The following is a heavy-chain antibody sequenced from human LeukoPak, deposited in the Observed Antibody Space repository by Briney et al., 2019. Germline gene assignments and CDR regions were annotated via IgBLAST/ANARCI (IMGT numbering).Heavy chain of an antibody. D-gene: IGHD2-2*01. CDR3: ARWYCSTTSCLFDY. CDR2: ISSSSSTI. Sequence: PGGSLRLSCAASGFTFSSYSMNWVRQAPGKGLEWVSYISSSSSTIYYADSVKGRFTISRDNAKKSLYLQMKSLRAEDTAVYYCARWYCSTTSCLFDYWGRGTLVTVSS. V-gene: IGHV3-48*04. J-gene: IGHJ4*02. CDR1: GFTFSSYS.